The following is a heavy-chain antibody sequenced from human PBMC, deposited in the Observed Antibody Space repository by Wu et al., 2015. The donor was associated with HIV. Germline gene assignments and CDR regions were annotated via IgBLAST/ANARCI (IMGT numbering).Heavy chain of an antibody. CDR2: ILPLFGTV. V-gene: IGHV1-69*12. D-gene: IGHD2-2*01. CDR1: GGTFSNFA. J-gene: IGHJ5*02. Sequence: QVQLVQSGAEMKKPGSSVKVSCKASGGTFSNFAVSWVRQAPGEGLEWMGGILPLFGTVHYTQNFRDRVTFTADDSTRMVYMELTRLTSDDTAVYYCARNGDDPAIYNWFDLWGQGTLVTVSS. CDR3: ARNGDDPAIYNWFDL.